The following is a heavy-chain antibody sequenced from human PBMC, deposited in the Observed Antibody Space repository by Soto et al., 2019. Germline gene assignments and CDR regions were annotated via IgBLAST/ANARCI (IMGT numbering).Heavy chain of an antibody. Sequence: SETLSLTCAVYGGSFSGYYWSWIRQPPGKGLEWIGEINHSGSTNYNPSLKSRVTISVDTSKNQFSLKLSSVTAADTAVYYCARGNQYYYGSGSYYNNWFDPWGQGTLVTVSS. CDR2: INHSGST. V-gene: IGHV4-34*01. CDR1: GGSFSGYY. D-gene: IGHD3-10*01. CDR3: ARGNQYYYGSGSYYNNWFDP. J-gene: IGHJ5*02.